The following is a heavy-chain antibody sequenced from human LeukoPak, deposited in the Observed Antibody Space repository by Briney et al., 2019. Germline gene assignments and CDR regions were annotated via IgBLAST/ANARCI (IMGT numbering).Heavy chain of an antibody. CDR2: ISYDGSNK. CDR1: GFTFSSYA. Sequence: GGSLRLSCAASGFTFSSYAMHWVRQAPGTGLEWVAVISYDGSNKYYADSVKDRFTISRDNSKNTLYLQMNSLRAEDTAVYYCAKLVVVVGTIDYFDYWGQGTLVTVSS. CDR3: AKLVVVVGTIDYFDY. V-gene: IGHV3-30-3*02. J-gene: IGHJ4*02. D-gene: IGHD2-15*01.